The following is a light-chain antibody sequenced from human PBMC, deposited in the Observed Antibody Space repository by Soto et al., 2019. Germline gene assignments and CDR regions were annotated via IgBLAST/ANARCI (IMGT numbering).Light chain of an antibody. CDR1: QSVLYSAKNKNF. CDR2: WAS. Sequence: DIVMTQSPDSLAVSLGERATIHCKSSQSVLYSAKNKNFLTWYQQKPGQPPKLLIYWASTRESGVPDRFTGSGSGTDFTLTINSLHAEDVAVYYCQQHYINPITFGQGTRLEIK. V-gene: IGKV4-1*01. J-gene: IGKJ5*01. CDR3: QQHYINPIT.